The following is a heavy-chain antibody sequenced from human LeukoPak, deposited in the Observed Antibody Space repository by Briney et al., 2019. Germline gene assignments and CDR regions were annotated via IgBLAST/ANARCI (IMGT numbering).Heavy chain of an antibody. CDR2: IYTSGST. D-gene: IGHD6-19*01. Sequence: SETLSLTCTVSGGSISSYYWSWIRQPAGKGLEWIGRIYTSGSTNYNPPLKSRVTMSVDTSKNQFSLKLSSVTAADTAVYFCARGYNSGSPHYFFDYWGQGTLVTVSS. J-gene: IGHJ4*02. CDR1: GGSISSYY. V-gene: IGHV4-4*07. CDR3: ARGYNSGSPHYFFDY.